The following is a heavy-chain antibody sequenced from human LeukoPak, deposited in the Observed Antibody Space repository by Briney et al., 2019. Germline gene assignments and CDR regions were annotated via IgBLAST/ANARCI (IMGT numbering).Heavy chain of an antibody. J-gene: IGHJ4*02. Sequence: GGALRLSSAASLFTSSIYLIHCVRETPGEGLVWVSRIDCDGTTTNFAESVKGRFTISREKAKNTVYLEMNSLRAADTAVYYCVSSLGGNENWGPG. CDR1: LFTSSIYL. CDR3: VSSLGGNEN. CDR2: IDCDGTTT. V-gene: IGHV3-74*01.